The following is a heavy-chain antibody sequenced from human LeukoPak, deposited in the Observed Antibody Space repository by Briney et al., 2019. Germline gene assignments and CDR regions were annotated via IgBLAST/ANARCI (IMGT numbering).Heavy chain of an antibody. Sequence: ASVKVSCKASGYTFNDHYLHWVRQAPGQGPEWMGWIIPKSGGTKYAQKFQGRVTMTRDTSISTAYMELSSLRSDDTAVYYCGRDALTFGGLPDYWGQGTLVTVSS. V-gene: IGHV1-2*02. CDR2: IIPKSGGT. CDR3: GRDALTFGGLPDY. D-gene: IGHD3-16*01. CDR1: GYTFNDHY. J-gene: IGHJ4*02.